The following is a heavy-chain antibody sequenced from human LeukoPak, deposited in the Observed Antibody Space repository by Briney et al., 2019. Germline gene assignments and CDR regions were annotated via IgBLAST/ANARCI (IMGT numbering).Heavy chain of an antibody. V-gene: IGHV3-21*01. J-gene: IGHJ4*02. CDR1: GFSFSSYS. CDR3: AREVTRGNS. D-gene: IGHD2-2*01. Sequence: GGSLRLSLAASGFSFSSYSMNSVRQPPGNGLEWGSSIRSSSSYIDYAASVKGRFTISRDNAKNPLYLKMSTLTAEDTAVYYCAREVTRGNSWGQGTLVTVSS. CDR2: IRSSSSYI.